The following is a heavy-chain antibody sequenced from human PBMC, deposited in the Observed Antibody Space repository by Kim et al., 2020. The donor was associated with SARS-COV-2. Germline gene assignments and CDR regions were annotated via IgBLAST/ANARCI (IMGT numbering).Heavy chain of an antibody. Sequence: GGSLRLSCAASGFTFISYGMHWVRQAPGKGLEWVAVIWYDGSNKYYVDSVKGRFTISRDNSKNTVYLQMNSLRAEDTAVYYCARDLRTRQLWSPLTSDYWGQGTLVTVSS. CDR2: IWYDGSNK. J-gene: IGHJ4*02. CDR3: ARDLRTRQLWSPLTSDY. V-gene: IGHV3-33*01. D-gene: IGHD5-18*01. CDR1: GFTFISYG.